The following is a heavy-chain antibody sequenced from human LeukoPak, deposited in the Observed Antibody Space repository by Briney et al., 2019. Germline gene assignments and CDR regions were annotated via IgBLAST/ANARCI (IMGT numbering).Heavy chain of an antibody. CDR3: AKLPREYCSSASCPNWFDT. J-gene: IGHJ5*02. D-gene: IGHD2-2*01. CDR1: GFSFSTYA. Sequence: GGSLRLSCAASGFSFSTYAMTWVRQAPGKGLEWVSALIASGGTTYYADSVKGRFTTSRDNSKNTLYLQMNSLRAEDTALYYCAKLPREYCSSASCPNWFDTWGQGTLVTASS. CDR2: LIASGGTT. V-gene: IGHV3-23*01.